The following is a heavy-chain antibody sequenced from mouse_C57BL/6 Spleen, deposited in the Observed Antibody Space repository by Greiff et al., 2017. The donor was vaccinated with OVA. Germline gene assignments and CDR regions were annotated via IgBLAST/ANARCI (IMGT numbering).Heavy chain of an antibody. CDR2: IYPGDGDT. V-gene: IGHV1-82*01. Sequence: QVQLQQSGAELVKPGASVKISCKASGYAFSSSWMNWVKQRPGKGLEWIGRIYPGDGDTNYNGKFKGKATLTADKSSSTAYMQLSSLTSEDSAVYFCARSYYYGSSWFAYWGQGTLVTVSA. J-gene: IGHJ3*01. CDR3: ARSYYYGSSWFAY. D-gene: IGHD1-1*01. CDR1: GYAFSSSW.